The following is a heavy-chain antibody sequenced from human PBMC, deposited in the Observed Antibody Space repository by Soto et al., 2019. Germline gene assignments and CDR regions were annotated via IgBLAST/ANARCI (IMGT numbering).Heavy chain of an antibody. CDR3: ARSRVVPAAMPFDY. V-gene: IGHV4-34*01. CDR1: GGSFSGYY. CDR2: INHSRST. Sequence: QVQLQQWGAGLLKPSETLSLTCAVYGGSFSGYYWSWIRQPPGKGLEWIGEINHSRSTNYNPSLKSRVTISVDTSKNQFSLKLSSVTAADTAVYYCARSRVVPAAMPFDYWGQGTLVTVSS. D-gene: IGHD2-2*01. J-gene: IGHJ4*02.